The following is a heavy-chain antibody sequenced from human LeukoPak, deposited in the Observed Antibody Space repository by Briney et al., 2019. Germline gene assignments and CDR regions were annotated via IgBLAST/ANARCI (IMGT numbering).Heavy chain of an antibody. CDR2: IYHSGST. V-gene: IGHV4-38-2*02. J-gene: IGHJ3*02. D-gene: IGHD4-23*01. CDR3: ARHTVVTLMRGFDI. CDR1: GYSISSGYY. Sequence: KPSETLSLTCTVSGYSISSGYYWGWIRQPPGKGLEWIGSIYHSGSTYYNPSLKSRVTISVDTSKNQFSLKLSSVTAADTAVYYCARHTVVTLMRGFDIWGQGTMVTVSS.